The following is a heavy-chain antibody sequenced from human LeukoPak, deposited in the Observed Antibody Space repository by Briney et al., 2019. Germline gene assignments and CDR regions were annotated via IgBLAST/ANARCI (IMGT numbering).Heavy chain of an antibody. CDR3: ARHLLANNWYEPEAFQI. V-gene: IGHV4-59*08. D-gene: IGHD1-1*01. CDR1: GDSISPYY. CDR2: IYHSGST. J-gene: IGHJ3*02. Sequence: SETLSLTCTVSGDSISPYYWIWIRQPPGKGLEWIAYIYHSGSTTYSPSLKSRVNISVDMSKNQVSLRLSSVTAADTAVYFCARHLLANNWYEPEAFQIWGQGTMVTVSS.